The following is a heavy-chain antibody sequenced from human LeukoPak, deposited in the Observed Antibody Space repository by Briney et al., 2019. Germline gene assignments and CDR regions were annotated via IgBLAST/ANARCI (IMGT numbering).Heavy chain of an antibody. J-gene: IGHJ4*02. CDR1: GGSISSYY. V-gene: IGHV4-4*07. Sequence: NPSETLSLTCTVSGGSISSYYWSWIRQPAGKGLEWIGRIYTSGSTNYNPSLKSRVTMSVDTSKNQFSLKLSSVTAADTAVYYCARDQVHSSGWYYFDYWGQGTLVTVSS. CDR2: IYTSGST. CDR3: ARDQVHSSGWYYFDY. D-gene: IGHD6-19*01.